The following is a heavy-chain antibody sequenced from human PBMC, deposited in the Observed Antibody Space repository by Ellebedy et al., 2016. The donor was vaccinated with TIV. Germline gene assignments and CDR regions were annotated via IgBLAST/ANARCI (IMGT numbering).Heavy chain of an antibody. CDR2: ISHTGST. Sequence: MPSETLSLTCAVSGGSISSGGYSWSWIRQPPGKGLEWIGYISHTGSTYYNPSLKSRVSISVDRSKNQFSLNLSSVTAADTAVYYCARGYGPPSDWGQGTLVIVSS. CDR1: GGSISSGGYS. J-gene: IGHJ4*02. D-gene: IGHD4-17*01. V-gene: IGHV4-30-2*01. CDR3: ARGYGPPSD.